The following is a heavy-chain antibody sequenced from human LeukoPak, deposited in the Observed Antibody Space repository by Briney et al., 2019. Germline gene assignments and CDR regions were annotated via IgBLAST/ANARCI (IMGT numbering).Heavy chain of an antibody. CDR2: ISWDGGST. CDR1: GFTFDEYA. J-gene: IGHJ6*03. V-gene: IGHV3-43D*04. Sequence: GGSLRLSCAVSGFTFDEYAMHWARQAPGKGLEWVSFISWDGGSTYYADSVKGRFAISRDNSKNSLYLQMNSLGAEDTALYYCAKGREAYSSSGMDVWGKGTTVTVSS. CDR3: AKGREAYSSSGMDV. D-gene: IGHD6-6*01.